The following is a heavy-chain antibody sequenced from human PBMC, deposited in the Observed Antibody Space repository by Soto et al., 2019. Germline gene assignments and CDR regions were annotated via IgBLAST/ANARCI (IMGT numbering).Heavy chain of an antibody. CDR2: IYHSGRT. Sequence: PSKNMSLTCIVPGASISSSSYYWGWIRQPPGKGLEWIGSIYHSGRTYYNPSLKSRVSISIDTSKNQFSLKLSSVTAADTALYYCAIQRTTVVTQAYFDYWGKGARVTVSS. V-gene: IGHV4-39*01. CDR3: AIQRTTVVTQAYFDY. D-gene: IGHD2-21*02. J-gene: IGHJ4*02. CDR1: GASISSSSYY.